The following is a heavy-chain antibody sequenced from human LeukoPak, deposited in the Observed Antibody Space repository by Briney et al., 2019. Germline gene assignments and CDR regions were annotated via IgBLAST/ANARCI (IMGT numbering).Heavy chain of an antibody. D-gene: IGHD3-10*01. CDR2: TYHSGTS. J-gene: IGHJ5*02. V-gene: IGHV4-38-2*02. Sequence: SETLSLTCTVSGYSISNGYYWGWIRRPPGKGLEWIGTTYHSGTSYYNPSLKSRVTISVDTSKNQFSLKLSSVTAADTAVYYCARYTMVRGVMGLNWFDPWGQGTLVTVSS. CDR1: GYSISNGYY. CDR3: ARYTMVRGVMGLNWFDP.